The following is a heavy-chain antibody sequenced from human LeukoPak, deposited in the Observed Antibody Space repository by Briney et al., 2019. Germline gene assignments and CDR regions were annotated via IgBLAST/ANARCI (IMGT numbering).Heavy chain of an antibody. V-gene: IGHV4-30-4*08. Sequence: SETLSLTCTVSGASISSGDYYWSWIRQPPGKGLEWIGYMYSSGTTYYNPSLKSRLTISVDTSKNQFSLKLTSVTAADTAVFYCARVTLVSGSDYIRDYWGQGTLVTVSS. CDR1: GASISSGDYY. D-gene: IGHD4-11*01. CDR2: MYSSGTT. CDR3: ARVTLVSGSDYIRDY. J-gene: IGHJ4*02.